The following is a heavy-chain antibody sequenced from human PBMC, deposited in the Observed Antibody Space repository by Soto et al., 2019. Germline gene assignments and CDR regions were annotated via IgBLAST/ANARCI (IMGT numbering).Heavy chain of an antibody. Sequence: QVQLVQSGAEVKKPGASVKVSCTAYGYTFTSYAMHWVRQAPGQRLEWMGWINTGNGNTKYSQKFQGRVTITRDTPASTVYMELSSLGSEDTAVYYCARQGIVAPTAINWFDPWGQGTLATVSS. V-gene: IGHV1-3*04. J-gene: IGHJ5*02. CDR3: ARQGIVAPTAINWFDP. CDR1: GYTFTSYA. CDR2: INTGNGNT. D-gene: IGHD2-2*02.